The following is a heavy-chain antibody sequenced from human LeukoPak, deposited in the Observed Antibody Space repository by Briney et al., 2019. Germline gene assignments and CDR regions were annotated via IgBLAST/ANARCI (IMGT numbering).Heavy chain of an antibody. D-gene: IGHD3-10*01. V-gene: IGHV3-30*04. CDR2: ISHDGTDD. Sequence: AGSVRLSCAASGSTFRNHAIHWVRQAPGKGLEWVTVISHDGTDDYYRDSVKGRFTISRDNSKNTVLLQMNSLSPDDTALYYCVGSPTYYYMDVWGTGTAVTVSS. CDR3: VGSPTYYYMDV. J-gene: IGHJ6*03. CDR1: GSTFRNHA.